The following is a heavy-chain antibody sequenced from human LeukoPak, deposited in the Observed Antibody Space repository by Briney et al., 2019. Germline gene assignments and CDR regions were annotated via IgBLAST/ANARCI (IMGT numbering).Heavy chain of an antibody. CDR2: INPNSGGT. CDR3: ARWATVTTQDAFDI. D-gene: IGHD4-17*01. V-gene: IGHV1-2*06. J-gene: IGHJ3*02. Sequence: ASVRVSCTAPGYTFTGYSMHWVRQAPGQGLEWLGQINPNSGGTNYAQNFQGRVTMTRDTSVSTAYMELSRLRSDDTAVYYCARWATVTTQDAFDIWGQGTMVTVSS. CDR1: GYTFTGYS.